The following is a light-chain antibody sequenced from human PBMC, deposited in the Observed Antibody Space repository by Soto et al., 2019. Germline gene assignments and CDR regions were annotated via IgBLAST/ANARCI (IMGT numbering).Light chain of an antibody. CDR3: AAWDDSLSVWV. CDR2: STN. J-gene: IGLJ3*02. Sequence: QSALAQPPSASGTPGQRVTISCSGSSSNIGSNYVCWYQQLPGTPPKVLIYSTNHRPSGVPDRFSGSRSGTSASLAISGLRSEDEADYYCAAWDDSLSVWVFGGGTQLTVL. CDR1: SSNIGSNY. V-gene: IGLV1-47*01.